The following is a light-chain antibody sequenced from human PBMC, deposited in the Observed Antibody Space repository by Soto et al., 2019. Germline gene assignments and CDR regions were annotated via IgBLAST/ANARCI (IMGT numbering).Light chain of an antibody. V-gene: IGLV2-8*01. CDR3: SSYAGSNKLL. CDR2: EVN. J-gene: IGLJ2*01. CDR1: SSDVGGYNY. Sequence: QSALTQPPSASGSPGQSVTLSCTGTSSDVGGYNYVSWYQQHPGKAPKLMIYEVNKRPSGVPDRFSGSKSGNTASLTVSGLQGEDEADYYCSSYAGSNKLLFGGGTKLTVL.